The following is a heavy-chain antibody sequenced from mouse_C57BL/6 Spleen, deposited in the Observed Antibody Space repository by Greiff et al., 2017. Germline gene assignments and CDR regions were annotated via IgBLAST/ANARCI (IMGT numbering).Heavy chain of an antibody. CDR3: ARWGYDYDGVYYDAMDY. Sequence: VQLKQSGPELVKPGASVKMSCKASGYTFTDYNMHWVKQSHGKSLEWIGYINPNNGGTSYNQKFKGKATLTVNKSSSTAYMELRSLTSEDSAVYYCARWGYDYDGVYYDAMDYWGQGTSVTVSS. J-gene: IGHJ4*01. V-gene: IGHV1-22*01. D-gene: IGHD2-4*01. CDR1: GYTFTDYN. CDR2: INPNNGGT.